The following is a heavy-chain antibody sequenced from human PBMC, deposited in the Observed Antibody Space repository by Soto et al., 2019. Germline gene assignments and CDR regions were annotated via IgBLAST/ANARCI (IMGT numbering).Heavy chain of an antibody. J-gene: IGHJ4*02. CDR2: IYYSGST. D-gene: IGHD3-22*01. Sequence: AGIRTIACTVLDGSISSSSCYWGWIRQPPGKGLEWIGSIYYSGSTYYNPSLKSRVTISVYTSKKQFSLQLSSVTAADTAVYYCARQTGYYYDSSGYSSPGDFDYWGQGTLGSVS. V-gene: IGHV4-39*01. CDR1: DGSISSSSCY. CDR3: ARQTGYYYDSSGYSSPGDFDY.